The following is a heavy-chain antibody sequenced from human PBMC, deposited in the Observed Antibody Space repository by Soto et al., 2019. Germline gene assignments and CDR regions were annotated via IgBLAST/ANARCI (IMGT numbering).Heavy chain of an antibody. CDR1: GDSISDYS. D-gene: IGHD3-22*01. V-gene: IGHV4-59*01. CDR3: ARGAGSSSYHYDSHDF. J-gene: IGHJ4*02. Sequence: PSATLSITCTVPGDSISDYSWSWIRQPPGKGLEWIGYIYYTGSTNYNLSLRSRVTISADTSKNQISPNLRSVTAADTAMYYCARGAGSSSYHYDSHDFWGQGTLVTVSS. CDR2: IYYTGST.